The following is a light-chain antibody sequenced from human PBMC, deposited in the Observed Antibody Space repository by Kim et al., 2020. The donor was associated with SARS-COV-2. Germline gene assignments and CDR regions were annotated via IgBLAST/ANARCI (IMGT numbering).Light chain of an antibody. CDR2: RAS. CDR3: QQYNNWPYT. V-gene: IGKV3-15*01. CDR1: QGVSSN. J-gene: IGKJ2*01. Sequence: VSPGARHTPSGGAIQGVSSNLAWYQRKPGQAPSLRMYRASTRATCIPARFSGSGSVTAFTLTISSLQSEDFAVYYCQQYNNWPYTFGQGTKLGI.